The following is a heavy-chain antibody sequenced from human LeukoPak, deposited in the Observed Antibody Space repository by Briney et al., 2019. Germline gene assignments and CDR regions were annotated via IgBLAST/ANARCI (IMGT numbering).Heavy chain of an antibody. CDR3: ARDRETGEYYYYGMDV. CDR1: PFTFSSYA. J-gene: IGHJ6*02. CDR2: ISHDGSNK. V-gene: IGHV3-30-3*01. D-gene: IGHD3-10*01. Sequence: ASPFTFSSYAMHWVRQAPYKGREWGAVISHDGSNKCYADSVKGRFTISRDNSKNTLYLQMNSLRAEDTAVYYCARDRETGEYYYYGMDVWGQGTTVTVSS.